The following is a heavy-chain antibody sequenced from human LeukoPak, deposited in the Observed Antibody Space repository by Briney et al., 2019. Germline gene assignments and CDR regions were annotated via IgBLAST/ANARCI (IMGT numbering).Heavy chain of an antibody. CDR2: IYYSGST. V-gene: IGHV4-59*08. CDR3: ARVPSIVGATTTNYFDP. D-gene: IGHD1-26*01. Sequence: SETLSLTCTVSGGSISSYYWSWIRQPPGKGLEWIGYIYYSGSTNYNPSLKSRVTISVDTSKNQFSLKLSSVTAADTAVYYCARVPSIVGATTTNYFDPWGQGTLVTVSS. CDR1: GGSISSYY. J-gene: IGHJ5*02.